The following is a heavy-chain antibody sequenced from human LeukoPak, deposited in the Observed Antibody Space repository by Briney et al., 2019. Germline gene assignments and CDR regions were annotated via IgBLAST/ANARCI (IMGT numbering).Heavy chain of an antibody. V-gene: IGHV1-2*02. CDR1: GYTFTGYY. D-gene: IGHD2-15*01. CDR2: INPNSGGT. Sequence: ASVKVSCKASGYTFTGYYMHWVRQAPGQGLEWMGWINPNSGGTNYAQKFQGRVTMTRDTSISTAYMELSRLRSDDTAVYYCARSSPVVVAATIDYWRQGTLVTVSS. J-gene: IGHJ4*02. CDR3: ARSSPVVVAATIDY.